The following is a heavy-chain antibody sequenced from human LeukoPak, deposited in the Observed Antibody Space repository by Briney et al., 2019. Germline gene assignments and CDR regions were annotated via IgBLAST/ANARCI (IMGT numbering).Heavy chain of an antibody. Sequence: GASVKVSCKASGYTFTGYYMHWVRQAPGQGLEWMGWINPNSGGTNYAQKFQGWVTMTRDTSISTAYMELSRLRSDDTAVYYCARNGRVRVAAAPSDYWGQGTLVTVSS. CDR2: INPNSGGT. CDR1: GYTFTGYY. CDR3: ARNGRVRVAAAPSDY. D-gene: IGHD6-13*01. V-gene: IGHV1-2*04. J-gene: IGHJ4*02.